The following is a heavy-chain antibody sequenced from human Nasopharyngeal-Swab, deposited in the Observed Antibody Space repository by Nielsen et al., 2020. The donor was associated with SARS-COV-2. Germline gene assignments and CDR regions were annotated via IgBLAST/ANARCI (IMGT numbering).Heavy chain of an antibody. J-gene: IGHJ3*01. V-gene: IGHV1-8*01. D-gene: IGHD2-15*01. Sequence: ASVKVSCKASGYNFTIHDINWVRQTTGQGLEWMGWMNPKSGNKGYAQKFQGRLSLTTDTSTTTAYMELNSLRSEDMAMYYCARVGSSGDSWQEAFDVWGRGTMVTVSS. CDR3: ARVGSSGDSWQEAFDV. CDR1: GYNFTIHD. CDR2: MNPKSGNK.